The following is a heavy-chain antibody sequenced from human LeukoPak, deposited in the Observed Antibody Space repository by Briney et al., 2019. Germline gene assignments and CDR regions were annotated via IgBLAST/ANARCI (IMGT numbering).Heavy chain of an antibody. CDR3: AKGLPYYYGSGSLLAPFDY. J-gene: IGHJ4*02. D-gene: IGHD3-10*01. CDR1: GFTFSSYA. CDR2: ISDSGGST. V-gene: IGHV3-23*01. Sequence: PGGSLRLSCAASGFTFSSYAMSWVRQAPGKGLEWVSAISDSGGSTYYADSVKGRFTISRDNSKNTLYLQMNSLRAEDTAVYYCAKGLPYYYGSGSLLAPFDYWGQGTLVTVSS.